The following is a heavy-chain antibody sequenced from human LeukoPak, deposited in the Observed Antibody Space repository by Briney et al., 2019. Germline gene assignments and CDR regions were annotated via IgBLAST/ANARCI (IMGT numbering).Heavy chain of an antibody. CDR3: ARAPSGYS. V-gene: IGHV3-53*01. Sequence: PGGSLRLSCAASGFTFSSYWMSWVRQAPGKGLEWVSVIYSGGSTYYADSVKGRFTISRDNSKNTLYLQMNSLRAEDTAVYYCARAPSGYSWGQGTLVTVSS. CDR2: IYSGGST. D-gene: IGHD5-18*01. J-gene: IGHJ4*02. CDR1: GFTFSSYW.